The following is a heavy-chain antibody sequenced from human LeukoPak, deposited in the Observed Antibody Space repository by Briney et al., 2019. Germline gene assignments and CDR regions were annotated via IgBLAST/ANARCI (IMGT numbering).Heavy chain of an antibody. D-gene: IGHD3-22*01. V-gene: IGHV3-21*01. Sequence: GGSLRLSCAASGFTFSSYSMNWVRQAPGKGLEWVSSISSSSSYIYYADSVKGRFTVSRDNSKNTLYLQMNSLRAEDTAVYYCARGHYYDSSGYYIGDLWGQGTLVTVSS. CDR2: ISSSSSYI. CDR3: ARGHYYDSSGYYIGDL. J-gene: IGHJ5*02. CDR1: GFTFSSYS.